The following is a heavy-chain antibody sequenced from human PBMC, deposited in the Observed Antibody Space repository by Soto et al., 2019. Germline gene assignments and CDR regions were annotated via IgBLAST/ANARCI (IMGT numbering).Heavy chain of an antibody. Sequence: SETLSLTCAVYGGSFSGYYWSWIRQPPGKGLEWIGEINHSGSTNYNPSLKSRVTISVDTSKNQFSLKLSSVTAADTAVYYCVRGARYSSSWYWFDPWGQGTLVTVSS. D-gene: IGHD6-13*01. CDR2: INHSGST. CDR3: VRGARYSSSWYWFDP. V-gene: IGHV4-34*01. CDR1: GGSFSGYY. J-gene: IGHJ5*02.